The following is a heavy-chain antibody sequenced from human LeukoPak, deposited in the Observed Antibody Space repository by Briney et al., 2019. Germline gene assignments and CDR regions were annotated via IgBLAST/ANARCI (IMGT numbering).Heavy chain of an antibody. J-gene: IGHJ3*02. CDR2: VHYTGRP. V-gene: IGHV4-59*01. CDR3: ARLLDYDSSGDPDTFDI. D-gene: IGHD3-22*01. CDR1: RGSISGDY. Sequence: PSETLSLTCTVSRGSISGDYWSWIRQPPGKGLEWLGFVHYTGRPRYKPSLQSRVTMAGDTSRNYFSVKLSSLTAADTAVYYCARLLDYDSSGDPDTFDICGQGTAVTVSS.